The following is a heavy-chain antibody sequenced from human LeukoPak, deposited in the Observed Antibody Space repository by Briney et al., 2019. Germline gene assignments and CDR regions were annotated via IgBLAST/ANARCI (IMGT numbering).Heavy chain of an antibody. CDR3: ARGRDFDWLNWFDP. J-gene: IGHJ5*02. Sequence: PGGSLRLSCAASGFTFSSYSMNWVRQAPGKGLEWVSYISSSSSTIYYADSVKGRFTISRDNAKNSLYLQMNSLRAEDTAVYYCARGRDFDWLNWFDPWGQGTLVTVSS. CDR1: GFTFSSYS. V-gene: IGHV3-48*01. D-gene: IGHD3-9*01. CDR2: ISSSSSTI.